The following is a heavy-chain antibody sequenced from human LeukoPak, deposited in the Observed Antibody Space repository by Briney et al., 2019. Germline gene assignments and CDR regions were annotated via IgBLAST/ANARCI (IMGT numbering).Heavy chain of an antibody. CDR1: GYTFTSYD. J-gene: IGHJ4*02. D-gene: IGHD1-1*01. CDR2: MNPNSGNT. Sequence: ASVKVSCKASGYTFTSYDINWVRQATGQGPEWMGWMNPNSGNTGYAQNFQGRVNITRNTSISTAYLELSSLRPEDTAVYYCARRSGGTGTTLGYWGQGTLVT. CDR3: ARRSGGTGTTLGY. V-gene: IGHV1-8*03.